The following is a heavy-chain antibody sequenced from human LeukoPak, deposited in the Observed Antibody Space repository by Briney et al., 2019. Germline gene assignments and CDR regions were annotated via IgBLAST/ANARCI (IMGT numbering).Heavy chain of an antibody. V-gene: IGHV1-18*01. CDR2: ISAYNGNT. J-gene: IGHJ6*02. CDR3: ARKGRGPGVNYYYYGMDV. CDR1: GYTFTSYG. Sequence: ASVKVSCKASGYTFTSYGISWVRQAPGQGLEWMGWISAYNGNTNYAQKLQGRVTMTTDTSTSTAYMELRSLRSDDTAVYYCARKGRGPGVNYYYYGMDVWGQGTTVTVSS. D-gene: IGHD3-10*01.